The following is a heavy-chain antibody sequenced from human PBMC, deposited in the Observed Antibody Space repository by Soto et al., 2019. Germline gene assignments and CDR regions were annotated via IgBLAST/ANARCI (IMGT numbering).Heavy chain of an antibody. CDR3: EKGRGWYYFAY. V-gene: IGHV3-23*01. J-gene: IGHJ4*02. CDR1: GFTFSSYA. CDR2: ISGSGGST. D-gene: IGHD6-19*01. Sequence: GGSLRLSCAASGFTFSSYAMSWVRQAPGKGLEWVSAISGSGGSTYYADSVKGRFTISRDNSKNTLYLQMNSLRAEDTAVYYCEKGRGWYYFAYWGQGTLVTVSS.